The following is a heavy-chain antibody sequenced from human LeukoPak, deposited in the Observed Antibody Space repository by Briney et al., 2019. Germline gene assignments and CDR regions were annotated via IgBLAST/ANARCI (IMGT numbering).Heavy chain of an antibody. Sequence: PGESLQISCQASGYSFASYWIGWVRQMSGKGLEWMAIIHPNDASTIYSPSFQGQVTISADKSINTAYLRWSTLKASDTAIYYCARHNNWGFDYWDRGTLLTVSS. D-gene: IGHD7-27*01. CDR2: IHPNDAST. V-gene: IGHV5-51*01. CDR3: ARHNNWGFDY. J-gene: IGHJ4*02. CDR1: GYSFASYW.